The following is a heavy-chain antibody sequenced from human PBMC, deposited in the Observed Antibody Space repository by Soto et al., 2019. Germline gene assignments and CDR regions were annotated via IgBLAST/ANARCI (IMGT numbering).Heavy chain of an antibody. D-gene: IGHD3-3*01. CDR3: ARFQSETYYDFWSGYPPLYYGMDV. Sequence: GASVKVSCKASGYTFTSYYMHWVRQAPGQGLEWMGIINPSGGSTSYAQKFQGRVTMTRDTSTSTVYMELSSLRSEDTAVYYCARFQSETYYDFWSGYPPLYYGMDVWGQGTTVTVSS. V-gene: IGHV1-46*01. CDR1: GYTFTSYY. J-gene: IGHJ6*02. CDR2: INPSGGST.